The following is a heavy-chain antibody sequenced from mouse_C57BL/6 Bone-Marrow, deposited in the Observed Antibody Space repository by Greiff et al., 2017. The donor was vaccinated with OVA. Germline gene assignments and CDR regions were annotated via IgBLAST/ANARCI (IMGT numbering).Heavy chain of an antibody. Sequence: VQLQQPGAELVKPGASVKISCKASGYTFTDYYMNWVKQSHGKSLEWIGDINPNNGGTSYNQKFKGKATLTVDKSSSTAYMELRSLTSEDSAVYYCARGIRFNYYAMDYWGQGTSVTVSS. V-gene: IGHV1-26*01. J-gene: IGHJ4*01. CDR3: ARGIRFNYYAMDY. D-gene: IGHD2-14*01. CDR2: INPNNGGT. CDR1: GYTFTDYY.